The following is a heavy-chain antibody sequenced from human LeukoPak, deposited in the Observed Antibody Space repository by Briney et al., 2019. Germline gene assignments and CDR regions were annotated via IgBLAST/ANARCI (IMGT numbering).Heavy chain of an antibody. J-gene: IGHJ4*02. CDR2: ISSSSYI. CDR1: GFTFSSYS. V-gene: IGHV3-21*01. CDR3: APYCSSTSCYSNY. D-gene: IGHD2-2*01. Sequence: GGSLRLSCAASGFTFSSYSMNWVRQAPGKGLEWVSSISSSSYIYYADSVKGRFTISRDNAKNSLYLQMNSLRAEDTAVYYCAPYCSSTSCYSNYWGQGTLVTVSS.